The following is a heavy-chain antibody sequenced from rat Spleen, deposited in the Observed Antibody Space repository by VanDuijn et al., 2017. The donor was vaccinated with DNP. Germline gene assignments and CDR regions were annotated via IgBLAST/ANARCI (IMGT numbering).Heavy chain of an antibody. J-gene: IGHJ3*01. CDR1: GFTFNNYW. D-gene: IGHD5-1*01. CDR3: SRDRTGTWFAY. V-gene: IGHV5-31*01. Sequence: EVQLVESGGDLVQPGRSLKLSCVASGFTFNNYWMTWIRQIPGKGLEWIASISSGCGNTYYSDSVKGRFTISRDTAKNTLYLQMDSLRSEDTATYYCSRDRTGTWFAYWGQGTLVTVSS. CDR2: ISSGCGNT.